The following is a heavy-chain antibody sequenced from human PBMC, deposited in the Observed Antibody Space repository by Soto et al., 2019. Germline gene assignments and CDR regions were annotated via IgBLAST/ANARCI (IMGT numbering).Heavy chain of an antibody. Sequence: QVQLVQSGAEVKKPGSSAQVSCKASGGTFNTFAFTGVRQAPGQGFEWMGGVIPLFNTPDSAQKFQARVTITADESTSTVYLELSGLSSDDTAVYFCGLASKWELLGYFYGMDVWGQGTTVIVSS. V-gene: IGHV1-69*01. D-gene: IGHD1-26*01. J-gene: IGHJ6*02. CDR2: VIPLFNTP. CDR3: GLASKWELLGYFYGMDV. CDR1: GGTFNTFA.